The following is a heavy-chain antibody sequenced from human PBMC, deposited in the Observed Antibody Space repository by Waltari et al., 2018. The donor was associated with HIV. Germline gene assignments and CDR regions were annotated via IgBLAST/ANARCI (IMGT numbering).Heavy chain of an antibody. CDR1: GGSISSSSYY. Sequence: QLQLQESGPGLVKPSETLSLTCTVSGGSISSSSYYWGWICQPPGKGLEWIGSIYYSGSTYDNPSRKSRVTISVDTSKNQFSLKLSAVTAADTAVYYCARHGELGTAMGHYFDYWGQGTLVTVSS. V-gene: IGHV4-39*01. J-gene: IGHJ4*02. CDR3: ARHGELGTAMGHYFDY. D-gene: IGHD5-18*01. CDR2: IYYSGST.